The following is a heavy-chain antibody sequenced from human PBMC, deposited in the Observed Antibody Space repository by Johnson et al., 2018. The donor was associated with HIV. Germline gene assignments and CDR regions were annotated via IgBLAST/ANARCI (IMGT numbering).Heavy chain of an antibody. CDR1: GFTVSDYY. CDR3: ARVKRPSWELLPGDAFDI. D-gene: IGHD1-26*01. CDR2: ISSSGSTI. Sequence: QVHLVESGGGLVKPGGSLRLSCAASGFTVSDYYMSWIRQAPGKGLEWVSYISSSGSTIYYADSVKCRFTISRDNDKNSLYLQMNSLRAEDTAVYYCARVKRPSWELLPGDAFDIWGQGTMVTVSS. J-gene: IGHJ3*02. V-gene: IGHV3-11*04.